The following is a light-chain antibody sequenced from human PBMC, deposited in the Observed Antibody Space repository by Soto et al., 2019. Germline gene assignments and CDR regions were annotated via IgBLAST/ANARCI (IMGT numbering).Light chain of an antibody. J-gene: IGLJ3*02. CDR3: QAWDSFTAWV. CDR1: KLGDKY. Sequence: SYELPQPPSVSVSPGQTASITCSGDKLGDKYGSWYQQKQGQSPVLVIYQDNKRPSGIPERFSGSNSGNTDTLTISGTQAMDEADYYCQAWDSFTAWVFGGGTKVTVL. CDR2: QDN. V-gene: IGLV3-1*01.